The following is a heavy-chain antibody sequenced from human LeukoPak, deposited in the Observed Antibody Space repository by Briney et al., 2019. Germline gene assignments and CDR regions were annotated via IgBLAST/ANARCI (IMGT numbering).Heavy chain of an antibody. CDR3: ARQRATARNPFDP. D-gene: IGHD1-14*01. J-gene: IGHJ5*02. CDR1: GFTVSSNS. V-gene: IGHV3-66*04. CDR2: IYSDNT. Sequence: GGSLRLSCTVSGFTVSSNSMSWVRQAPGKGLEWVSFIYSDNTHHSDSVKGRFTISRDNAKNSLYLQMNSLRAEDTAVYYCARQRATARNPFDPWGQGTLVTVSS.